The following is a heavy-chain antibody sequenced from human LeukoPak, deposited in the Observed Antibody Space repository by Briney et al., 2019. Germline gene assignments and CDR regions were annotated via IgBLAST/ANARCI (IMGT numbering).Heavy chain of an antibody. CDR1: GFTFSSYW. D-gene: IGHD2-15*01. CDR2: IKQDGSEK. V-gene: IGHV3-7*03. Sequence: GGSLRLSCAASGFTFSSYWMSWVRQAPGKGLEWVANIKQDGSEKYYVDSVKGRFTISRDNAKNSLYLQMNSLRAEDTAVYYCAKDSSGGSADFDYWGQGTLVTVSS. CDR3: AKDSSGGSADFDY. J-gene: IGHJ4*02.